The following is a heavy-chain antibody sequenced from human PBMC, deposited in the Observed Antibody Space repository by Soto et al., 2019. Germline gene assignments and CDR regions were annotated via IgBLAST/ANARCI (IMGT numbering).Heavy chain of an antibody. CDR2: ISFDGINK. J-gene: IGHJ6*02. V-gene: IGHV3-30*18. D-gene: IGHD2-2*01. CDR1: GFIFSSYG. CDR3: AKDRRAVVITPGDYGMDV. Sequence: PGGSLRLSCAASGFIFSSYGMSWVRQAPGKGLEWVAVISFDGINKYFADPVKGRFTISRDNSKNTLHLQMSSLRAEDTAVHYCAKDRRAVVITPGDYGMDVWGQGTPVTV.